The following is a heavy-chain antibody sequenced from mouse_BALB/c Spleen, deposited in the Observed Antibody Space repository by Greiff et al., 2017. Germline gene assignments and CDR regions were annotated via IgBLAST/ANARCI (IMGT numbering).Heavy chain of an antibody. J-gene: IGHJ3*01. D-gene: IGHD2-4*01. CDR3: ARHNYDYDGIAY. CDR1: GFTFSSYA. V-gene: IGHV5-9-3*01. Sequence: DVKLVESGGGLVKPGGSLKLSCAASGFTFSSYAMSWVRQTPEKRLEWVATISSGGSYTYYPDSVKGRFTISRDNAKNTLYLQMSSLRSEDTAMYYCARHNYDYDGIAYWGQGTLVTVSA. CDR2: ISSGGSYT.